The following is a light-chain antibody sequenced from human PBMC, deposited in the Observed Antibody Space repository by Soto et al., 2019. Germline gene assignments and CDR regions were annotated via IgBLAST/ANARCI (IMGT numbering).Light chain of an antibody. V-gene: IGKV3-20*01. CDR1: QSVSSSY. CDR3: QQSGISPRM. J-gene: IGKJ1*01. Sequence: IVLTQSPGTLSLSPGERAPLSCRASQSVSSSYLAWYQQNPGQAPRLLIFRASSRATGNPDRFSGSGSGTEFDLTISGLEPEALAVYCCQQSGISPRMFGHGTKVEI. CDR2: RAS.